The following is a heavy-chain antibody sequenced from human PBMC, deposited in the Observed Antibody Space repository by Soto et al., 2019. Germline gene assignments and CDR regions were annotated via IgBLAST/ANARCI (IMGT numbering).Heavy chain of an antibody. D-gene: IGHD3-10*01. J-gene: IGHJ4*02. V-gene: IGHV4-59*01. CDR1: GGSISSYY. CDR2: IYYSGST. Sequence: SETLSLTCTVSGGSISSYYWSWIRQPPGKGLEWIGYIYYSGSTNYNPSLKSRVTISVDTSKNQFSLKLSSVTAADTAVYYCARMGRITMVRGAHTFDYWGQGTLVTVSS. CDR3: ARMGRITMVRGAHTFDY.